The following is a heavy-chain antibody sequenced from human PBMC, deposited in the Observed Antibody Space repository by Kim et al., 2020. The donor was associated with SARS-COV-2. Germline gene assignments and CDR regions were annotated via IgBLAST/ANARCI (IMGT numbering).Heavy chain of an antibody. Sequence: GGSLRLSCAPSGFTISSSEMDWVRQAPGKGLEWISYISSNGNTISYADSVKGRFTISRDNAKKSLFLQMNILRAADTAVYYCARDSTSWYIKHHQSSGMDVWGQGTPVTVSS. CDR1: GFTISSSE. V-gene: IGHV3-48*03. CDR2: ISSNGNTI. J-gene: IGHJ6*02. CDR3: ARDSTSWYIKHHQSSGMDV. D-gene: IGHD1-20*01.